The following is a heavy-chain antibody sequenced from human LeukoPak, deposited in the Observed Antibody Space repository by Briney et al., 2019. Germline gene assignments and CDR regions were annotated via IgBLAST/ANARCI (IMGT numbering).Heavy chain of an antibody. V-gene: IGHV3-7*01. CDR1: GFTFSSYW. CDR2: INQDGSEE. CDR3: ASYDILTGYHSPFDY. D-gene: IGHD3-9*01. Sequence: GGSLRLSCEASGFTFSSYWMSWVRQAPGKGLEWVANINQDGSEEYYVDSVKGRFAISRDNAKNSLYLQMNSLRAEDTAVYYCASYDILTGYHSPFDYWGQGTLVTVSS. J-gene: IGHJ4*02.